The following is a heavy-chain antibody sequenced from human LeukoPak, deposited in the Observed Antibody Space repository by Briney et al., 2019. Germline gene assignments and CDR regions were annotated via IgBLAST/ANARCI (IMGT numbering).Heavy chain of an antibody. CDR2: ISGSGGST. J-gene: IGHJ4*02. D-gene: IGHD1-26*01. Sequence: GGSLRLSCAASGFTFSSYAMSWVRQAPGKGLEWVSAISGSGGSTYYADSVKGRFTISRDNAKNTLYLQMNSLRAEDTAVYYCARMGGSYVFDYWGQGTLVTVSS. CDR1: GFTFSSYA. V-gene: IGHV3-23*01. CDR3: ARMGGSYVFDY.